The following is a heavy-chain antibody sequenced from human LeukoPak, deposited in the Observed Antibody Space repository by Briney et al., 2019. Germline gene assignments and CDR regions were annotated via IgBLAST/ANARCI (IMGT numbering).Heavy chain of an antibody. CDR2: IYSGGST. D-gene: IGHD3-10*01. J-gene: IGHJ4*02. Sequence: PGGSLRLSCAASGFTVSSNYMSWVRQAPGKGLEWVSVIYSGGSTYYADSVKGRFTISRDNSKNTLYLQMNSLRAEDTAVYYCAKAPLQGGSGSYSDYWGQGTLVTVPS. V-gene: IGHV3-66*01. CDR1: GFTVSSNY. CDR3: AKAPLQGGSGSYSDY.